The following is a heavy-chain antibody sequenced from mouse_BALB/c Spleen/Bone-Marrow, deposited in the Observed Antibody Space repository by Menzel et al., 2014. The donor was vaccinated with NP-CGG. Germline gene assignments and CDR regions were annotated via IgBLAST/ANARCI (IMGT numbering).Heavy chain of an antibody. CDR1: GYAFTNYL. V-gene: IGHV1-54*01. Sequence: QVQLQQSGAELVRPGTSVKVSCKASGYAFTNYLIEWVKQRPGQGLEWIGVINPGSGGTNYNEKFEGKATLTADKSSSTAYMQLSSLTSDDSAVYFCARDGDYDEGYAMDYWGQGTSATVSS. J-gene: IGHJ4*01. CDR2: INPGSGGT. CDR3: ARDGDYDEGYAMDY. D-gene: IGHD2-4*01.